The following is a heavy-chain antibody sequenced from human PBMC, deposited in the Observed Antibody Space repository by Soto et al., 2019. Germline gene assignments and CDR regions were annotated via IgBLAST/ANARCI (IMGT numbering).Heavy chain of an antibody. CDR3: AVYGYGVSAAAY. CDR1: GLTFRNDW. CDR2: INQDGSER. J-gene: IGHJ4*02. Sequence: GGSLRLSCAGSGLTFRNDWLSWVRQAPGKGLEWVANINQDGSERYYVDSVRGRFTTSRDNVENSLYLQLNSLRPEDTAVYYCAVYGYGVSAAAYWGQGTLVTVSS. V-gene: IGHV3-7*03. D-gene: IGHD4-17*01.